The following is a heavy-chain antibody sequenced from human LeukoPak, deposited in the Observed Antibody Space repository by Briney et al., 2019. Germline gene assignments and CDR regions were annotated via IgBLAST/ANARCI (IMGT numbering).Heavy chain of an antibody. D-gene: IGHD3-22*01. J-gene: IGHJ4*02. CDR1: GFTLTWHV. Sequence: GGSLRLSCSASGFTLTWHVMHWVRQAPGKALEYVSFIHHNGDITSYADSVRGRFTVSRDNSKNTLYLQMNSLRAEDTAVYYCAKSFYDSSPCDYWGQGALVTVSS. CDR2: IHHNGDIT. V-gene: IGHV3-64*04. CDR3: AKSFYDSSPCDY.